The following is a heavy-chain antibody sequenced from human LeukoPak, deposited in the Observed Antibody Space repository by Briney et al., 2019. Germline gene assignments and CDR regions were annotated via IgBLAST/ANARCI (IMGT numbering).Heavy chain of an antibody. V-gene: IGHV1-69*01. CDR2: IIPIFGTA. D-gene: IGHD3-3*01. J-gene: IGHJ5*02. CDR1: GGTFSSYA. CDR3: ARGATIFGVVGNWFDP. Sequence: GSSVKVSCKASGGTFSSYAISWVRQAPGQGLEWMGGIIPIFGTANYAQKFQGRVTITADESTSTAYMELSSLRSEDTAVYYCARGATIFGVVGNWFDPWGQGTLVTASS.